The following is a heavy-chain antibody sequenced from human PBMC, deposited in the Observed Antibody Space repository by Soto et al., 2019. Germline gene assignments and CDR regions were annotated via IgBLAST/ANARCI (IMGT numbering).Heavy chain of an antibody. CDR1: GFTFSSYW. D-gene: IGHD3-10*01. CDR3: ARGLKGQFGLDV. V-gene: IGHV3-74*01. Sequence: EGQLVESGGGLVQPGGSLRLSCASSGFTFSSYWMHWVRQTPGKGLEWVSRIKGDGTTTNYADCVRGRLTISRDNXXXXXXXXXXXXXXXXTAVYYCARGLKGQFGLDVWGQGTTAIVSS. J-gene: IGHJ6*02. CDR2: IKGDGTTT.